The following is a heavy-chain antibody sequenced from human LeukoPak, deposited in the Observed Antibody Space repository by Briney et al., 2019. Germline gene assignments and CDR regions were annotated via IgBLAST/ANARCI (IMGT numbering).Heavy chain of an antibody. J-gene: IGHJ4*02. Sequence: ASVKVSCKASGGSFNSYGISWVRQAPGQGLEWMGKIIPIYGRANYGQKFQGRVTITADELTTTSYMELSSLTAEDMAVYYCAAGGAYEFRDDYWGQGTLVTVSS. CDR1: GGSFNSYG. V-gene: IGHV1-69*13. D-gene: IGHD3-3*01. CDR3: AAGGAYEFRDDY. CDR2: IIPIYGRA.